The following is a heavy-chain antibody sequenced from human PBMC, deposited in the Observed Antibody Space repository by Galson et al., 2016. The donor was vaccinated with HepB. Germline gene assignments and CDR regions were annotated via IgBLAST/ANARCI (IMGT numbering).Heavy chain of an antibody. Sequence: SLRLSCAASGFTFITYSMNWVRQAPGKGLEWVSSISGTGTYIYYAESVKGRFTISRDNAKHLLYLQMNSLRAEDTAVYYCARPPEGDRRYFDLWGRGTLVTVSS. V-gene: IGHV3-21*06. CDR2: ISGTGTYI. J-gene: IGHJ2*01. CDR3: ARPPEGDRRYFDL. D-gene: IGHD3-16*01. CDR1: GFTFITYS.